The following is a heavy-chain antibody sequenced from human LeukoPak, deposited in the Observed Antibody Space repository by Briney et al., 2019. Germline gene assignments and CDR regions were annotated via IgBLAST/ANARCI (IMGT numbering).Heavy chain of an antibody. D-gene: IGHD2-2*01. V-gene: IGHV3-49*04. CDR3: TLTPRYCSSTSCSHFDY. CDR1: GFTFGDYA. CDR2: IRSKAYGGTT. Sequence: GGSLRLSCTASGFTFGDYAMSWVRQAPGKGLEWVGFIRSKAYGGTTEYAASVKGRFTISRDDSKSIAYLQMNSLKTEDTAAYYCTLTPRYCSSTSCSHFDYWGQGTLVTVSS. J-gene: IGHJ4*02.